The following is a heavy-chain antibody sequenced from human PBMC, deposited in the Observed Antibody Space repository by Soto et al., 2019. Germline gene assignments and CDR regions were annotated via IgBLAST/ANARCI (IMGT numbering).Heavy chain of an antibody. CDR1: GFNFSNYA. CDR2: ISYDGGNI. Sequence: QVQLVESGGGVVQPGRSLRLSCAASGFNFSNYAMHWVRQAPGKGLEWVAVISYDGGNIYYADSVKGRFTISRDNSKNTLHRQMTSLIAEDTAADYCATEGSHSSPPSFDSWGQGPLVTVSS. CDR3: ATEGSHSSPPSFDS. J-gene: IGHJ4*02. V-gene: IGHV3-30-3*01.